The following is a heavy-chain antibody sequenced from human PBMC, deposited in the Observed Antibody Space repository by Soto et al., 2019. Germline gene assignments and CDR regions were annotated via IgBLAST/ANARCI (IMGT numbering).Heavy chain of an antibody. Sequence: ASVKVSCKASGYTFTGYYMHWVRQAPGQGLEWMGWISPNSGGTNYAQKFQGWVTMTRDTSISTAYMELSRLRSDDTAVYYCARALGFYGSGSYTYYYYYGMDVWGQGTTVTVSS. CDR2: ISPNSGGT. J-gene: IGHJ6*02. CDR1: GYTFTGYY. V-gene: IGHV1-2*04. D-gene: IGHD3-10*01. CDR3: ARALGFYGSGSYTYYYYYGMDV.